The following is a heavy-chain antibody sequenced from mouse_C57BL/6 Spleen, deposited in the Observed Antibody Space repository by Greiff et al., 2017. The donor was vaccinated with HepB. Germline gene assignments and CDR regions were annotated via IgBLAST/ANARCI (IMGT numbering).Heavy chain of an antibody. CDR2: ISSGSSTI. CDR3: ARDDGYYVGY. CDR1: GFTFSDYG. D-gene: IGHD2-3*01. J-gene: IGHJ2*01. V-gene: IGHV5-17*01. Sequence: EVMLVESGGGLVKPGGSLKLSCAASGFTFSDYGMHWVRQAPEKGLEWVAYISSGSSTIYYADTVKGRFTISRDNAKNTLFLQMTSLRSEDTAMYYCARDDGYYVGYWGQGTTLTVSS.